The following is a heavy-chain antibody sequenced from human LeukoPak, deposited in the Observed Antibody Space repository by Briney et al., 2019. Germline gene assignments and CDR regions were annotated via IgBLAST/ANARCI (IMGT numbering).Heavy chain of an antibody. Sequence: KPGGSLRLSCAASGFTFSSYSMNWVRQAPGKGLEWVSSISSSSSYIYYADSVKGRFTISRDNAKNSLYLQMNSLRAEDTAVYYCARGSYYDSSGPSFDYWGQGTLVTVSS. V-gene: IGHV3-21*01. J-gene: IGHJ4*02. CDR1: GFTFSSYS. D-gene: IGHD3-22*01. CDR2: ISSSSSYI. CDR3: ARGSYYDSSGPSFDY.